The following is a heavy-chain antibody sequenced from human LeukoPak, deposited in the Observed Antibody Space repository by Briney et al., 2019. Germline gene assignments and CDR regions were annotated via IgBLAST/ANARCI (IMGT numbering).Heavy chain of an antibody. Sequence: ASVKVSCKASGYTFTGYYMHWVRQAPGQGLEWMGWINPNSGGTNYAQKFQGRVTMTRDTSISTAYMELSRLRSDDTAVYYCARDPGSYRPFDYWGQGTLVTVSS. CDR1: GYTFTGYY. V-gene: IGHV1-2*02. D-gene: IGHD1-26*01. J-gene: IGHJ4*02. CDR2: INPNSGGT. CDR3: ARDPGSYRPFDY.